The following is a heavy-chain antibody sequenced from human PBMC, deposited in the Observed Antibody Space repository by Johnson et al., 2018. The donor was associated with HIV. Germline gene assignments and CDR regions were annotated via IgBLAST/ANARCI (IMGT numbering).Heavy chain of an antibody. CDR3: ARGGNRYYNFWSGYYRDAFDI. Sequence: EVQLVESGGGLVQPGGSLRLSCAASGFTVSSNYMSWVRQAPGKGLEWVSVIYSGGSTYYADSVQGRFTIYRDTSKNTLYLQMNSLRAEDTAVYYCARGGNRYYNFWSGYYRDAFDIWGQGTMVTVSS. D-gene: IGHD3-3*01. CDR1: GFTVSSNY. J-gene: IGHJ3*02. CDR2: IYSGGST. V-gene: IGHV3-53*01.